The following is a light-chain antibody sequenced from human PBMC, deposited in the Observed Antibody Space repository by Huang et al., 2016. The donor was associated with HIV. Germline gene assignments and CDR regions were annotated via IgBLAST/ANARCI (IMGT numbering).Light chain of an antibody. J-gene: IGKJ2*01. CDR2: SAS. CDR3: QQSYSSPPT. V-gene: IGKV1-39*01. CDR1: KSSTMY. Sequence: DIQMTQSPSSLSASVGERVTSTCLASKSSTMYLIWYQQKPGKAPKCLIHSASSLQSGGPSRFSGSGSGTDFTLTISRLQTEDFATYYCQQSYSSPPTFGQGTKVEIK.